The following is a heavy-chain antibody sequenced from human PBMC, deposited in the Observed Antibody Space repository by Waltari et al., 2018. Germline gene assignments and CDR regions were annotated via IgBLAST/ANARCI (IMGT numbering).Heavy chain of an antibody. J-gene: IGHJ5*02. CDR1: GGSFSGYY. CDR2: INHSGST. D-gene: IGHD4-17*01. V-gene: IGHV4-34*01. Sequence: QVQLQQWGAGLLKPSETLSLTCAVYGGSFSGYYWSWIRQPPGKGLEWIWKINHSGSTNYNPSIKSRVTISVDTSKNQFSLKLSSVTAADTAVYYCARQPPTDYGDYWFDPWGQGTLVTVSS. CDR3: ARQPPTDYGDYWFDP.